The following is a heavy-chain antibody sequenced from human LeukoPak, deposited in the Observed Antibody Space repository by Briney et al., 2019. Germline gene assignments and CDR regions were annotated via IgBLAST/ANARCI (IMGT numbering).Heavy chain of an antibody. Sequence: SETLSLTCTVSGGSISSNTYYWGWIRQPPGKGLEWIGSIYHSGSTYYNPSLKSRVTISVDTSKNQFSLKLSSVTAADTAVYYCARVLDYGDYSDYFDYWGQGTLVTVSS. CDR2: IYHSGST. J-gene: IGHJ4*02. V-gene: IGHV4-39*07. CDR1: GGSISSNTYY. CDR3: ARVLDYGDYSDYFDY. D-gene: IGHD4-17*01.